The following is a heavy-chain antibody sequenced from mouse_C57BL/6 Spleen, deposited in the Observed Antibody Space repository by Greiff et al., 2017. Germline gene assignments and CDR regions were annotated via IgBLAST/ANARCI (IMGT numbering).Heavy chain of an antibody. D-gene: IGHD1-1*01. V-gene: IGHV1-9*01. CDR2: ILPGSGST. CDR3: ARKCDYYGSSYDYAMDY. J-gene: IGHJ4*01. Sequence: VQLQESGAELMQPGASVKLSCKATGYTFTGYWIEWVKQRPGHGLEWIGEILPGSGSTTYNEKFKGKATFTADTSSNTAYMQLSSLTTEDSAIYYCARKCDYYGSSYDYAMDYWGQGTSVTVSS. CDR1: GYTFTGYW.